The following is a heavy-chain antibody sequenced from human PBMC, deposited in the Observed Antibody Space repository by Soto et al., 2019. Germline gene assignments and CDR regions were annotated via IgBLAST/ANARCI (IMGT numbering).Heavy chain of an antibody. J-gene: IGHJ4*02. CDR1: GYTFTIYY. CDR2: IDPSGGST. Sequence: GASVKVSCKASGYTFTIYYMHWVRQAPGQGLEWMGIIDPSGGSTSYAQMFQGRVTMTRDTSTSTVYMELSSLRSEDTAIYYCARSRDRFDYWGQGTLVTVSS. V-gene: IGHV1-46*01. CDR3: ARSRDRFDY.